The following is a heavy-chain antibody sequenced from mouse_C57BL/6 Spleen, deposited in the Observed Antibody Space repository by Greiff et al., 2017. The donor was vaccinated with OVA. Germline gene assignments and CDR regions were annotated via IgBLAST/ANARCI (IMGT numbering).Heavy chain of an antibody. CDR3: ARRADWYFDV. D-gene: IGHD3-3*01. Sequence: VQLQQSGPGLAKPSQTLSLTCSVTGYSITSDYWNWIRKFPGNKLEYMGYISSSGSTYYTPSLKSRISITRDTSKNQYFLQLNSETTEDTATYCGARRADWYFDVWGTGTTVTVSS. CDR1: GYSITSDY. CDR2: ISSSGST. V-gene: IGHV3-8*01. J-gene: IGHJ1*03.